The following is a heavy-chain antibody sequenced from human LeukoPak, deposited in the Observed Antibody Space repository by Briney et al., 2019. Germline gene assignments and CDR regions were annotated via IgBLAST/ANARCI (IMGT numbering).Heavy chain of an antibody. V-gene: IGHV3-23*01. Sequence: GGSLRLSCAASGFTFSSYAMSWVRQAPGKGLEWVSAISGSGGSTYYVDSVKGRFTISRDNSKNTLYLQMNSLRAEDTAVYYCAKDQHRRSMGSIAAAGSWGQGTLVTVSS. CDR3: AKDQHRRSMGSIAAAGS. J-gene: IGHJ5*02. D-gene: IGHD6-13*01. CDR1: GFTFSSYA. CDR2: ISGSGGST.